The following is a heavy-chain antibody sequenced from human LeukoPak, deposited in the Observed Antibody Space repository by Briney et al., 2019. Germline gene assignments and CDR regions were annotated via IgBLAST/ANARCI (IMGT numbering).Heavy chain of an antibody. CDR2: ISHSGST. CDR1: GYSLCRAFA. J-gene: IGHJ5*02. Sequence: SETLSLTCTVFGYSLCRAFARGWLRQPPGKGLEWIGTISHSGSTDYKSTLESRLTISMETSKNQFSLRLTSVTAACIAVHYGAREGTVPGIDPWGQGTLVTVSS. V-gene: IGHV4-38-2*02. D-gene: IGHD3-10*01. CDR3: AREGTVPGIDP.